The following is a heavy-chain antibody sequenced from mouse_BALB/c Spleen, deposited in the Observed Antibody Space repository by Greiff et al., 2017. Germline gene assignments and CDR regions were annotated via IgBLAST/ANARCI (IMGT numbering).Heavy chain of an antibody. CDR1: GFTFSSYG. CDR2: INSNGGST. J-gene: IGHJ4*01. V-gene: IGHV5-6-3*01. CDR3: AREERAMDY. Sequence: EVMLVESGGGLVQPGGSLKLSCAASGFTFSSYGMSWVRQTPDKRLELVATINSNGGSTYYPDSVKGRFTISRDNAKNTLYLQMSSLKSEDTAMYYCAREERAMDYWGQGTSVTVSS.